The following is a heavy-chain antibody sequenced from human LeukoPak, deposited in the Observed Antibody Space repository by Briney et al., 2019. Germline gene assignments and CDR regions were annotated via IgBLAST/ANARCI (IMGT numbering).Heavy chain of an antibody. CDR2: IIPILGIA. CDR3: ASGYDSSALFDY. J-gene: IGHJ4*02. V-gene: IGHV1-69*10. Sequence: ASVKVSCKASGGTFSSYAISWVRQAPGQGLEWMGGIIPILGIANYAQKFQGRVTITADKSTSTAYMELSSLRSEDTAVYYCASGYDSSALFDYWGQGTLVTVSS. D-gene: IGHD3-22*01. CDR1: GGTFSSYA.